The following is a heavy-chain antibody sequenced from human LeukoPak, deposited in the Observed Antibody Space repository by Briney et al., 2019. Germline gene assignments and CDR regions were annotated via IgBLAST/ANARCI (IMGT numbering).Heavy chain of an antibody. CDR2: INPNSGGT. CDR3: ARGTPGSYFGY. Sequence: GASVKVSCKASGYTFIAYYLHWVRQAPGQGLEWMGWINPNSGGTNYAQKSKDWVTMTRDTSINTTYMELSSLKSDVTAVYYCARGTPGSYFGYWGQGTLVTVSS. D-gene: IGHD3-10*01. V-gene: IGHV1-2*04. J-gene: IGHJ4*02. CDR1: GYTFIAYY.